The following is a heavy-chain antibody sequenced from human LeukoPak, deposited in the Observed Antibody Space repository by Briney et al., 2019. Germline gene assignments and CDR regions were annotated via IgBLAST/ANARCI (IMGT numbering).Heavy chain of an antibody. J-gene: IGHJ4*02. V-gene: IGHV4-59*01. Sequence: PETLSLTCTVSGGSISSYYWSWIRQPPGKGLEWIGYIYYSGSTNYNPSLKSRVTISVDTSKNRFSLKLSSVTAADTAVYYCARGIRTMGASFDYWGQGTLVTVSS. CDR3: ARGIRTMGASFDY. D-gene: IGHD1-26*01. CDR1: GGSISSYY. CDR2: IYYSGST.